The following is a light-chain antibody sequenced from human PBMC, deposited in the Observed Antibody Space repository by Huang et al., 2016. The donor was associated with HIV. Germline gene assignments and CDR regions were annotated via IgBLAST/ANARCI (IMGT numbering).Light chain of an antibody. CDR3: QQYNNWPYT. CDR2: GAS. V-gene: IGKV3-15*01. CDR1: QSVSSN. J-gene: IGKJ2*01. Sequence: EIVMTQSPATLSVSPGERATLSCRASQSVSSNLAWYQQKPGQAPRRLIYGASTRATGSPARFSGSGSGTEFTLTISSLQSEDFAVYYCQQYNNWPYTFGQGTKLEIK.